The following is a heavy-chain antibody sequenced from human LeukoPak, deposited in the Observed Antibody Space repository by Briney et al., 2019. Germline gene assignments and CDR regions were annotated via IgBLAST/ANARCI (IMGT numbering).Heavy chain of an antibody. CDR3: ARGRIAVAGPGFDY. D-gene: IGHD6-19*01. CDR1: GYTFTGYY. J-gene: IGHJ4*02. V-gene: IGHV1-8*02. CDR2: MNPNSGNT. Sequence: ASVKVSCKASGYTFTGYYMHWVRQAPGQGLEWMGWMNPNSGNTGYAQKFQGRVTMTRNTSISTAYMELSSLRSEDTAVYYCARGRIAVAGPGFDYWGQGTLVTVSS.